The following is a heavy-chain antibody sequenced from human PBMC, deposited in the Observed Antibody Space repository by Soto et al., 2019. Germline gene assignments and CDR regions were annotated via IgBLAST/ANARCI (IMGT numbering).Heavy chain of an antibody. CDR3: ARDTAVGFSSGSSFDY. V-gene: IGHV6-1*01. J-gene: IGHJ4*02. CDR2: TYYRSKWYN. Sequence: SQTLSLTCAISGDSVSSNSAAWNWIRQSPSRGLEWLGRTYYRSKWYNDYAVSVKSRITINPDTSKNQFSLQLNSVTPEDLAVYYCARDTAVGFSSGSSFDYWGQGTRVTVSS. CDR1: GDSVSSNSAA. D-gene: IGHD3-10*01.